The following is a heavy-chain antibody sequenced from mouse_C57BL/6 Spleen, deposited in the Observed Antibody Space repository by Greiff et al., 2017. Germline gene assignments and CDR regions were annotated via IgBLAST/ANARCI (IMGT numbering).Heavy chain of an antibody. V-gene: IGHV1-55*01. CDR2: IYPGSGST. CDR3: ARSYYGLQYYFDY. J-gene: IGHJ2*01. D-gene: IGHD2-10*01. Sequence: VQLQQPGAELVKPGASVKMSCKASGYTFTSYWITWVKQRPGQGLEWIGDIYPGSGSTNYNEKFKSKATLTVDTSSSTAYMQLSSLTSEDSAVYYCARSYYGLQYYFDYWGQGTTLTVSS. CDR1: GYTFTSYW.